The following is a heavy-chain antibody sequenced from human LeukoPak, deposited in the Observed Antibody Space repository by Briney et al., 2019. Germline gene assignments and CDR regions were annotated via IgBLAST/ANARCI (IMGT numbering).Heavy chain of an antibody. V-gene: IGHV3-33*01. CDR1: GFPFSQNG. CDR2: IWVDGTRK. CDR3: VAVLVPAALCHSDV. Sequence: GTSLRLSCATSGFPFSQNGYHWVRQAPGKGLEWTAVIWVDGTRKYYADSVEGRFTISRDNSKSTLYLQIDSLRPEDTAVYDCVAVLVPAALCHSDVWGRGTQVTVSS. J-gene: IGHJ2*01. D-gene: IGHD2-2*01.